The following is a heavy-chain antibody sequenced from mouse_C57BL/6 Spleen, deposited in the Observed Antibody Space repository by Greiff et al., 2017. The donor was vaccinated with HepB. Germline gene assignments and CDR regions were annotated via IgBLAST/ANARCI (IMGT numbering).Heavy chain of an antibody. CDR3: ARDAPGFAY. CDR2: IHPNSGST. J-gene: IGHJ3*01. V-gene: IGHV1-64*01. CDR1: GYTFTSYW. Sequence: QVQLQQPGAELVKPGASVKLSCKASGYTFTSYWMHWVKQRPGQGLEWIGMIHPNSGSTNYNEKFKSKATLAVDKSSSTAYMQLSSLTSEDAAVYYCARDAPGFAYWGQGTLVTVSA.